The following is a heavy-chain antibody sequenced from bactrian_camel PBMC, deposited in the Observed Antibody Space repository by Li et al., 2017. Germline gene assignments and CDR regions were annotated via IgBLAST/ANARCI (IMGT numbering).Heavy chain of an antibody. D-gene: IGHD3*01. V-gene: IGHV3S53*01. CDR3: AAGPPGDESDLSPTCQDILFGH. J-gene: IGHJ6*01. CDR2: IDSDGRT. Sequence: HVQLVESGGGSVQTGGSLRLSCAASTYTYNRNCMAWFRQVPGNEREPLASIDSDGRTSVADSVKGRFTISQDISKNTVYLQMNNLKPEDTAVYYCAAGPPGDESDLSPTCQDILFGHWGQGTQVTVS. CDR1: TYTYNRNC.